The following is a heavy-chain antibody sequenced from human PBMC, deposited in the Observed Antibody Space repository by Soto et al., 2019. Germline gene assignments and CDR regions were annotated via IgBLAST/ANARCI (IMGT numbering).Heavy chain of an antibody. CDR1: GGSFSGYY. Sequence: PSETLSLTCAVYGGSFSGYYWSWIRQPPGKGLEWIGEINHSGSTNYNPSLKSRVTISVDTSKNQFSLKLSSVTAADTAVYYCARLRNYYDSSGYYYYYYYGMDVWGQGTTVTVS. CDR2: INHSGST. V-gene: IGHV4-34*01. CDR3: ARLRNYYDSSGYYYYYYYGMDV. J-gene: IGHJ6*02. D-gene: IGHD3-22*01.